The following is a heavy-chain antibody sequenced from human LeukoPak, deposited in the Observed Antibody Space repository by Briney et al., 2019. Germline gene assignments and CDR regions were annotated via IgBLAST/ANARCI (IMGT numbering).Heavy chain of an antibody. J-gene: IGHJ4*02. Sequence: SETLSLTCTVSGGSISSYCWSWIRQPAGKGLEWIGRIYTSGSTNYNPSLKSRVTMSVDTSKNQFSLKLSSVTAADTAVYYCAVSAYYYDSSGYYTHFPFDYWGQGTLVTVSS. CDR2: IYTSGST. CDR3: AVSAYYYDSSGYYTHFPFDY. V-gene: IGHV4-4*07. D-gene: IGHD3-22*01. CDR1: GGSISSYC.